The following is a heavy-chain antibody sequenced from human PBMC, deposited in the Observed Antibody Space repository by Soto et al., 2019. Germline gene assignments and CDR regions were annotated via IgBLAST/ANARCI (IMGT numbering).Heavy chain of an antibody. CDR1: GVTFSSET. J-gene: IGHJ4*02. V-gene: IGHV1-69*01. Sequence: QVQLVQSGADVKKPGSSVKVSCQASGVTFSSETLGWVRQAPGQGLEWVGGLIPLFGTASYAQKFQGRVTINADESTSTVYMELSSLRSDDTAVYFCATELGENPASPFDAWGQGTLVTVSS. CDR2: LIPLFGTA. D-gene: IGHD3-10*01. CDR3: ATELGENPASPFDA.